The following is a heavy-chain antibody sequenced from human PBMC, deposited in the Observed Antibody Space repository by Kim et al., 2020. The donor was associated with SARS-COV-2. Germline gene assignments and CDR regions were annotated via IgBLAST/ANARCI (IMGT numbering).Heavy chain of an antibody. J-gene: IGHJ4*02. D-gene: IGHD1-26*01. Sequence: YADFVWGRFTTSRDKFTSTMYMQMNSLRAEDTAVYYCAKGSGSPYYFDFWGQGTLVTVSS. V-gene: IGHV3-23*01. CDR3: AKGSGSPYYFDF.